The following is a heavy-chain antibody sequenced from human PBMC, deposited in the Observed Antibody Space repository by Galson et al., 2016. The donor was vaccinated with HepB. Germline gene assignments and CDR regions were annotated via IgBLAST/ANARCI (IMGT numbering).Heavy chain of an antibody. V-gene: IGHV3-23*01. CDR1: GFSFSTYG. Sequence: SLRLSCAVSGFSFSTYGMSWVRQAPGKGLEWVSDITRSGATTYYTDSVKGRFIISRDNSKNTLFLEMNSLRAEDTAVYYCATSRYFVYWGQGTLVTVSS. J-gene: IGHJ4*02. CDR3: ATSRYFVY. CDR2: ITRSGATT.